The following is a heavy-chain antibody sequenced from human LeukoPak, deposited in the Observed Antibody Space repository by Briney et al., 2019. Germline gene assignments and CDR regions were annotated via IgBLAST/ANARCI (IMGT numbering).Heavy chain of an antibody. Sequence: PGGSLRLSCAASGFTLSTYAMSWVRQTPGKGLGWVAATSSSDAGTYHADSVKGRFTISRDNSKNTLYLQMNSLRVEDTAVYYCARDSSMLRGPLVIYYFDFWGQGTLVTVSS. D-gene: IGHD3-10*01. CDR3: ARDSSMLRGPLVIYYFDF. V-gene: IGHV3-23*01. CDR2: TSSSDAGT. CDR1: GFTLSTYA. J-gene: IGHJ4*02.